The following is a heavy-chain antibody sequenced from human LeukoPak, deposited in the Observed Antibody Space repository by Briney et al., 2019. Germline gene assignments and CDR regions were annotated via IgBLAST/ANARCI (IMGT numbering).Heavy chain of an antibody. CDR2: ISGSGGNA. Sequence: GGSLRLSCAASGFTFSSYAMSWVRQAPGKGLEWVSGISGSGGNAYYADSVKGRFIISRDISKNTLYVQMNSLRAEDTAVYYCAKARSYYSSSYCYMDVWGKGTTVTVSS. V-gene: IGHV3-23*01. CDR3: AKARSYYSSSYCYMDV. J-gene: IGHJ6*03. CDR1: GFTFSSYA. D-gene: IGHD1-26*01.